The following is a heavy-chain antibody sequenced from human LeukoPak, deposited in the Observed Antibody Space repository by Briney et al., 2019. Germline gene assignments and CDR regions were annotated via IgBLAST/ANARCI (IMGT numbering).Heavy chain of an antibody. V-gene: IGHV3-48*04. J-gene: IGHJ6*03. CDR1: GFTFSSYS. Sequence: GSLRLSCAASGFTFSSYSMNWVRQAPGKGLEWVSYISSSSSTIYYADSVKGRFTISRDNAKNSLYLQMNSLRAEDTAVYYCAREDPASYYYMDVWGKGTTVTVSS. CDR3: AREDPASYYYMDV. CDR2: ISSSSSTI.